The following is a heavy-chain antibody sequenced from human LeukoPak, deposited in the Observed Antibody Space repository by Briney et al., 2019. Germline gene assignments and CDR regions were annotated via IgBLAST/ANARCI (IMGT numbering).Heavy chain of an antibody. CDR2: IIPIFGTA. D-gene: IGHD5-12*01. V-gene: IGHV1-69*13. CDR3: ARAESSGNDSFDY. Sequence: SVTVSFPASGGTFSFYAISWVRQAPGQGLEWMGGIIPIFGTANYAQKFQGRVTITADESTSTAYMELSSLRSEDTAVYYCARAESSGNDSFDYWAQGTLVTVSS. CDR1: GGTFSFYA. J-gene: IGHJ4*02.